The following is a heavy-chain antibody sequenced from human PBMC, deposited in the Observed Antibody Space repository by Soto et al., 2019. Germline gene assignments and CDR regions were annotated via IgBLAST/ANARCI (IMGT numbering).Heavy chain of an antibody. CDR2: IYYSGST. V-gene: IGHV4-39*01. CDR1: GGSISSSSYY. CDR3: ARRLVVAATHWFDY. Sequence: QLQLQESGPGLVKPSETLSLTCTVSGGSISSSSYYWGWIRQPPGKGLEWIGSIYYSGSTYYNPSLKSRVTISVDTSKNQFSLKLSSVTAADTAVYYCARRLVVAATHWFDYWGQGTLVTVSS. D-gene: IGHD2-15*01. J-gene: IGHJ4*02.